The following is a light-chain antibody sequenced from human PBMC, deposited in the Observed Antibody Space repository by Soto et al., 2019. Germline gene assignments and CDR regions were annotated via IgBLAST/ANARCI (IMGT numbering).Light chain of an antibody. Sequence: DIVLTQSPGTLSLSPGERATLSCRASQSVSSSFLAWYQQKNGQAPRILIYDASNRDTGIPARFSGSGSGTDFTLTISSLEPEDFEVYYCQQCSNWPPTFGQGTKVDIK. V-gene: IGKV3D-20*02. CDR3: QQCSNWPPT. CDR1: QSVSSSF. J-gene: IGKJ1*01. CDR2: DAS.